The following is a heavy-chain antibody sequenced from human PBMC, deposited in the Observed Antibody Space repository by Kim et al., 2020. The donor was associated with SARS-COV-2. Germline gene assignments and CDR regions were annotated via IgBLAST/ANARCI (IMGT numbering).Heavy chain of an antibody. Sequence: GGSLRLSCVASGFTFSSYSMNWVRQAPGKGLEWVSSISSSSSYIYYADSVKGRFTVSRDNAKNSLYLQMNSLRAEDTAVYYCARDSRSGWYYYYGMDVWGQGTTVTVSS. CDR2: ISSSSSYI. J-gene: IGHJ6*02. CDR1: GFTFSSYS. D-gene: IGHD6-19*01. CDR3: ARDSRSGWYYYYGMDV. V-gene: IGHV3-21*01.